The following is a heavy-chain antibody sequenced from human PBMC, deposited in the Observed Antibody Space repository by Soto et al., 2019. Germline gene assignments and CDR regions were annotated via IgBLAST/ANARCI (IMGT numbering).Heavy chain of an antibody. CDR1: GYTFSSYG. CDR3: SRDAPPLFD. CDR2: ISAYNGNT. D-gene: IGHD3-10*02. J-gene: IGHJ4*02. V-gene: IGHV1-18*01. Sequence: QVQLVQSGAEVKKPGASAKVSCKASGYTFSSYGISWVRQAPGQGLEWMGWISAYNGNTNYAQKLQGRVTMTTDTSTSTAYMELSSLTADDTAVDYCSRDAPPLFDWGQGTLVTVSS.